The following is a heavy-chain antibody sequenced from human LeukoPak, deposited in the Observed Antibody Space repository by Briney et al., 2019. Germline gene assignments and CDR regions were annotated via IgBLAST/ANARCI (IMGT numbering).Heavy chain of an antibody. CDR3: ARAGYYDSSGYLDAFDI. CDR1: GGTFSSYA. V-gene: IGHV1-69*04. D-gene: IGHD3-22*01. CDR2: IIPILGIA. Sequence: SVKVSCKASGGTFSSYAISWVRQAPGQGLEWMGRIIPILGIANYAQKFQGRVTITADKSTSTAYMELSSLRSEDTAVYYCARAGYYDSSGYLDAFDIWGQGTMVTVSS. J-gene: IGHJ3*02.